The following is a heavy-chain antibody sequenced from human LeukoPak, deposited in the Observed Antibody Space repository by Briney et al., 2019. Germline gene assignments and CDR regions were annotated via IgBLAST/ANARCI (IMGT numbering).Heavy chain of an antibody. D-gene: IGHD5-18*01. CDR1: GYTFTSYY. CDR3: ARGPRGYSYGYHFDY. Sequence: ASVKVSCKASGYTFTSYYMHWVRQAPGQGLEWMGWMNPNSGNTGYAQKFQGRVTMTRNTSISTAYMELSSLRSEDTAVYYCARGPRGYSYGYHFDYWGQGTLVTVSS. J-gene: IGHJ4*02. CDR2: MNPNSGNT. V-gene: IGHV1-8*02.